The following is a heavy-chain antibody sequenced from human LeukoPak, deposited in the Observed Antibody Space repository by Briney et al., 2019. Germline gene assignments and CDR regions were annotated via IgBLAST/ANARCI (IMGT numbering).Heavy chain of an antibody. Sequence: GGSLRLSCAASGFTFSTYWMYWIRRAPGKGLEWVANIKQDGSHKYYVDSVKGRFTISRDNAKNSLYLQMNSLRVEDTAVYYCVREEGYWGQGTLVTVSS. CDR1: GFTFSTYW. CDR2: IKQDGSHK. V-gene: IGHV3-7*01. CDR3: VREEGY. J-gene: IGHJ4*02.